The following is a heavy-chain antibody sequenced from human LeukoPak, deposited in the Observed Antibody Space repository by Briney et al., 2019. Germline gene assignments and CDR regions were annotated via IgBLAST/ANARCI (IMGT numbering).Heavy chain of an antibody. V-gene: IGHV6-1*01. CDR3: ARGTGPALDYYYDSSGYSDAFDI. CDR2: TYYRSKWYN. J-gene: IGHJ3*02. Sequence: SQTLSLTCAISGDSVSSNSAAWNWIRQSPSRGLEWLGRTYYRSKWYNDYAVSVKSRITNNPDTSKNQFSLQLNSVTPEDTAVYYCARGTGPALDYYYDSSGYSDAFDIWGQGTMVTVSS. CDR1: GDSVSSNSAA. D-gene: IGHD3-22*01.